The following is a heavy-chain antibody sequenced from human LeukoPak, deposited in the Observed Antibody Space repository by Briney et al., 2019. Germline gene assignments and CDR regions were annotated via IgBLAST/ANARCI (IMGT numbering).Heavy chain of an antibody. D-gene: IGHD2-8*02. CDR3: AREGGVYYVETGFDI. Sequence: PGGSLRLSCAASGFTFSSYAMSWVRQAPGKGLEWVSSISSSSSYIYYADSVKGRFTISRDNAKNSLYLQMNSLRAEDTAVYYCAREGGVYYVETGFDIWGQGTMVTVSS. CDR1: GFTFSSYA. V-gene: IGHV3-21*01. J-gene: IGHJ3*02. CDR2: ISSSSSYI.